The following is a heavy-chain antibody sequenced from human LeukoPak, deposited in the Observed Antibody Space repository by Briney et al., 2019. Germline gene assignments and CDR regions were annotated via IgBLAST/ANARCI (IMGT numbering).Heavy chain of an antibody. CDR1: GYTFTGYY. D-gene: IGHD2-21*02. V-gene: IGHV1-2*02. Sequence: EASVKVSCKASGYTFTGYYMHWVRQAPGQGLEWMGWINPNSGGTNYAQKFQGRVTMTRDTSISTAYMELSRLRSDDTAVYYCAKICGGDRYSAPDYWGQGTLVTVSS. J-gene: IGHJ4*02. CDR2: INPNSGGT. CDR3: AKICGGDRYSAPDY.